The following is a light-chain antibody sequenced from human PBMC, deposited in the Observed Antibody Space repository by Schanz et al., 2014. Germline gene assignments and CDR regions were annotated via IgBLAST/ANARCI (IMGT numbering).Light chain of an antibody. CDR1: SSDIGAHNF. CDR2: EVT. J-gene: IGLJ3*02. V-gene: IGLV2-8*01. Sequence: QSALTQPPSASGSPGQSVTIPCTGTSSDIGAHNFVSWYQQHPAKAPKLIIYEVTKRPSGVPDRFSGSKSGNTASLTISGLQAEDEADYYCSSYTTSSTSWVFGGGTKLTVL. CDR3: SSYTTSSTSWV.